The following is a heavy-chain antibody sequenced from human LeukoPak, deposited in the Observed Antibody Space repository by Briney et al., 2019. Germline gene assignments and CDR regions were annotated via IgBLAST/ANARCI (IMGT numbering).Heavy chain of an antibody. V-gene: IGHV3-23*01. CDR2: ISVSGNT. Sequence: GGSLRLSCAASGFTLSSYAMSWVRQGPGKGLEWVSAISVSGNTYHADSVKGRFTISRDNSKNTLYLQMNSLRAEDTAVYYCAKGPLSYYYYYYMDVWGKGTTVTISS. CDR3: AKGPLSYYYYYYMDV. J-gene: IGHJ6*03. CDR1: GFTLSSYA.